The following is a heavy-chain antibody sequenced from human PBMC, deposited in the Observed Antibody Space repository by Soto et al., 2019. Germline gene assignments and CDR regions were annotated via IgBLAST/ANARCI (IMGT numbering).Heavy chain of an antibody. CDR1: GGSVTSSSYY. D-gene: IGHD6-6*01. Sequence: SETLSLTCTVSGGSVTSSSYYWGWIRQPPGKGPEWIGSIYYDGTTYYNPSLKSRVTISVGTSKNQFSLKVTSVTAADTAVYYCASSSPFHYWGPGILVTVSS. CDR2: IYYDGTT. CDR3: ASSSPFHY. V-gene: IGHV4-39*01. J-gene: IGHJ4*02.